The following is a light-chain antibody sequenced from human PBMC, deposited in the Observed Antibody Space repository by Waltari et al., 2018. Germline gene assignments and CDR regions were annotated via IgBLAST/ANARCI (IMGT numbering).Light chain of an antibody. V-gene: IGKV1-39*01. CDR2: SAT. Sequence: TQMTQSPSSLPASVGDRVTISCRSSDSIDNYLNWYQQKPGRAPKLLIFSATTLQSGVPSRFSGSGSGTNFSLTITNLQPEDFAIYHCHQTYKSPQTFGQGTQVEMK. CDR3: HQTYKSPQT. CDR1: DSIDNY. J-gene: IGKJ2*01.